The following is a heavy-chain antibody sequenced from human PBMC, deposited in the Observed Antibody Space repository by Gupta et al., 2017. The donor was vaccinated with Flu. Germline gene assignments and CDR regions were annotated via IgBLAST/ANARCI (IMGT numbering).Heavy chain of an antibody. V-gene: IGHV3-48*03. Sequence: EVQLVESGGGLVQPGGSLRLSCAASGFSLSSKDMSWVRQAPGRGLEWVACSRSGAVTYYGDPVRGRFTISRDNEKNSLYLLMSGLRDEDTAVYYCARGHWANWGQGTLVIVSS. CDR2: SRSGAVT. CDR1: GFSLSSKD. CDR3: ARGHWAN. J-gene: IGHJ4*02. D-gene: IGHD3-16*01.